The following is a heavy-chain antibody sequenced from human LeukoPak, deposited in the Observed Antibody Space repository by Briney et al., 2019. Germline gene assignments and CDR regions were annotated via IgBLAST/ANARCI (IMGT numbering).Heavy chain of an antibody. Sequence: GGPLRLSCAASGFSFGSYWMNWVRQAPGKGLEWVANIKEDGSEKYYVDSVKGRFTISRDSAKNALYLQMNSLRAEDTAVYYCARLGLGGYSYSLDYWGQGTLVTVSS. CDR1: GFSFGSYW. CDR3: ARLGLGGYSYSLDY. J-gene: IGHJ4*02. V-gene: IGHV3-7*01. CDR2: IKEDGSEK. D-gene: IGHD2-21*01.